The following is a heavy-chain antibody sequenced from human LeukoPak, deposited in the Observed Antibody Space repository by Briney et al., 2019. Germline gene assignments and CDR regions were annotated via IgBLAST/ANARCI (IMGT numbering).Heavy chain of an antibody. CDR1: GFTFSTYA. CDR3: AKRPDCSTTNCFRFEY. J-gene: IGHJ4*02. Sequence: GSLRPSCAASGFTFSTYAMSWVRQAPGQGLEWVSSISGDGGSTYYAESVKGRFTISRDNSKNTLYLQMNSLRAEDTAVYYCAKRPDCSTTNCFRFEYWGQGTLVTVSS. D-gene: IGHD2-2*01. V-gene: IGHV3-23*01. CDR2: ISGDGGST.